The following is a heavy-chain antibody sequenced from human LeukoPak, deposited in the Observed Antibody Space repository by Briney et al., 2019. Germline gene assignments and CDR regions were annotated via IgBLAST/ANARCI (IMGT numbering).Heavy chain of an antibody. J-gene: IGHJ4*02. CDR3: ARGAGRQQLEQNY. CDR1: GFTFSIYW. V-gene: IGHV3-7*01. D-gene: IGHD6-13*01. Sequence: GGSLRLSCVASGFTFSIYWMSWVRQAPGRGPKWLAIIKEDGSVIWDVESVRGRFTISRDNAKNSLYLQMNSLRVEDTAVYYCARGAGRQQLEQNYWGQGNLVTVSS. CDR2: IKEDGSVI.